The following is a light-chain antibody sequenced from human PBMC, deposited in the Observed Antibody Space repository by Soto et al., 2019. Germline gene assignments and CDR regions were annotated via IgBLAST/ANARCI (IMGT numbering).Light chain of an antibody. CDR3: QQYVISVT. CDR2: STS. J-gene: IGKJ5*01. CDR1: QSVDRSD. Sequence: VLTQSPGTLSLSPGERATLSCRASQSVDRSDIAWYQQKPGQAPRLLIYSTSIRAAGIPDRFSVSGSGTDFSLTISRLEPEDFAVYYCQQYVISVTFGQGTRLEIK. V-gene: IGKV3-20*01.